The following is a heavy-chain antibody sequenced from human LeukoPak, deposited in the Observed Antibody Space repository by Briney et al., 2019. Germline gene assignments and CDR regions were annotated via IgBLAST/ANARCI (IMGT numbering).Heavy chain of an antibody. V-gene: IGHV1-69*13. CDR2: IIPIFGTA. Sequence: VKVSCKASGGTFSSYAISSLRQDTGQGLEWMGGIIPIFGTANYAQKFQGRVTITTDESTSTAYMELSSLRSEDTAVYYCARGGKVQLWSPGYYYYMDVWGKGTTATVSS. D-gene: IGHD5-18*01. J-gene: IGHJ6*03. CDR1: GGTFSSYA. CDR3: ARGGKVQLWSPGYYYYMDV.